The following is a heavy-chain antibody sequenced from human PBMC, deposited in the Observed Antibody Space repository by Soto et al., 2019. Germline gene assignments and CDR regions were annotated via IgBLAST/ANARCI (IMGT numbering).Heavy chain of an antibody. CDR2: INPSGGST. CDR1: GYTFTSYY. Sequence: GASVKVSCKASGYTFTSYYMHWVRQAPGQGLEWMGIINPSGGSTSYAQKFQGRVTMTRDTSTSTVYMELSSLRSEDTAVYYCASDGPTEAHFNYWVHGTLVTVSS. J-gene: IGHJ4*01. V-gene: IGHV1-46*01. CDR3: ASDGPTEAHFNY.